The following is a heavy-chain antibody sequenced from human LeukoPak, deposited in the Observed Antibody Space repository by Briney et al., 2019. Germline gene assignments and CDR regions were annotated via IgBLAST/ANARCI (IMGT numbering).Heavy chain of an antibody. J-gene: IGHJ5*02. D-gene: IGHD1-7*01. CDR1: GFTFSSYW. Sequence: GGSLRLSCAASGFTFSSYWMHWVRQAPGKGLVWVSRINTDVSSTSYAASVKGRFTISRDNAKNTLYLQMTSLRAEETAVSYCARDLVNWNYVSRRGVNNWFDPWGQGTLVTVS. CDR2: INTDVSST. V-gene: IGHV3-74*01. CDR3: ARDLVNWNYVSRRGVNNWFDP.